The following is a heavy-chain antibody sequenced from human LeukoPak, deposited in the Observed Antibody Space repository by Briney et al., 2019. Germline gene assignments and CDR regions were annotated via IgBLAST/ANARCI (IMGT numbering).Heavy chain of an antibody. CDR3: ARVGTAMVPQDYYYYGMDV. J-gene: IGHJ6*02. CDR1: GLTFRTYW. V-gene: IGHV3-30-3*01. D-gene: IGHD5-18*01. Sequence: GGSLRLSCAASGLTFRTYWMHWVRQAPGKGLEWVAVISYDGSNKYYADSVKGRFTISRDNFKNTLYLQMNSLRAEDTAVYYCARVGTAMVPQDYYYYGMDVWGQGTTVTVSS. CDR2: ISYDGSNK.